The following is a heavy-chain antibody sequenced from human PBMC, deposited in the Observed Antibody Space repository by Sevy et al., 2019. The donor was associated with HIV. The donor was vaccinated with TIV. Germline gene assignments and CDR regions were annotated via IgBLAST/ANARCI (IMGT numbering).Heavy chain of an antibody. CDR1: GGSISSYY. J-gene: IGHJ3*02. CDR2: SYYSGST. V-gene: IGHV4-59*01. D-gene: IGHD3-22*01. CDR3: ARNYDSSGYTDAFDI. Sequence: SETLSLTCTVSGGSISSYYWSWIRQPPGKDLKGIGYSYYSGSTNYNPSLKSRVTISVDTSKNQFSLKLSSVTAADTAVYYCARNYDSSGYTDAFDIWGQGTMVTVSS.